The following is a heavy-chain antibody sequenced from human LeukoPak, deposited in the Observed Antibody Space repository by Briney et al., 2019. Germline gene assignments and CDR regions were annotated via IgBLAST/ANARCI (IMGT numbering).Heavy chain of an antibody. Sequence: SETLSLTCTVSGASISSGNDYWSWIRQPAGKGLEWIGRIYTSGSTNYNPSLKSRVTISVDTSKNQFSLKLSSVTAADTAVYYCASSRSIMVRGAVDYWGQGTLVTVSS. CDR1: GASISSGNDY. D-gene: IGHD3-10*01. V-gene: IGHV4-61*02. CDR2: IYTSGST. J-gene: IGHJ4*02. CDR3: ASSRSIMVRGAVDY.